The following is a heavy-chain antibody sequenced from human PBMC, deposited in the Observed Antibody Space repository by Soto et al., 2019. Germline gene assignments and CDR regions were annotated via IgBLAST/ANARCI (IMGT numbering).Heavy chain of an antibody. D-gene: IGHD6-6*01. CDR3: AGGEYYFDY. CDR1: GFPFSSYG. CDR2: ISYDGSNK. J-gene: IGHJ4*02. V-gene: IGHV3-30*03. Sequence: QVQLVESGGGVVQPGRSLRLSCAASGFPFSSYGMHWVRQAPGKGLDWVALISYDGSNKYYADSVKGRFTISRDNSKHTLYLEMSILRVEDTAVYYCAGGEYYFDYCGQGILVSVSS.